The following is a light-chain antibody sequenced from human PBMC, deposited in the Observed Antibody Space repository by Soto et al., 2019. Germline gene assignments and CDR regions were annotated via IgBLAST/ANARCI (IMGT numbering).Light chain of an antibody. CDR2: GAS. V-gene: IGKV3-15*01. CDR1: QSVSSN. CDR3: QQYNNWSSYT. Sequence: EIVMTQSPAPLSVSPGERATLSCRASQSVSSNLAWYQQKPGQAPRLIIYGASTRATGSPARFSGSGSGTEITLTISSVQSEEVAVYYCQQYNNWSSYTFGQGTKLEIK. J-gene: IGKJ2*01.